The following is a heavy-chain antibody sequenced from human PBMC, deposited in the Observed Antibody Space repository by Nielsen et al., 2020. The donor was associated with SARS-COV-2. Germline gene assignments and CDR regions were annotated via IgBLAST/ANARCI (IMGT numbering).Heavy chain of an antibody. J-gene: IGHJ5*01. V-gene: IGHV3-30*18. CDR3: AKDLAADYLSNWFDS. CDR2: ITYDGLNE. D-gene: IGHD4/OR15-4a*01. Sequence: GESLKISCLASGFTFRNYGMHWVRQAPGKGLEWLAVITYDGLNEFYVKSVEGRFTISRDNSKNTLYLQMNSLRAEDTAVYYCAKDLAADYLSNWFDSWGQGTLVTVSS. CDR1: GFTFRNYG.